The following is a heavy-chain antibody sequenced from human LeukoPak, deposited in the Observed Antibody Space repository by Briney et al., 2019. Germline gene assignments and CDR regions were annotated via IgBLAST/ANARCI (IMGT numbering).Heavy chain of an antibody. V-gene: IGHV1-8*03. Sequence: ASVKVSCKASGYTFTSYDINWVRQATGQGLEWMGWMNPNSGNTGYAQKFQGRVTITRNTSISTAYMELSSLRSEDAAVYYCARVKARLLLGVVQAYGGWFDPWGQGTLVTVSS. CDR1: GYTFTSYD. CDR3: ARVKARLLLGVVQAYGGWFDP. J-gene: IGHJ5*02. D-gene: IGHD3-3*01. CDR2: MNPNSGNT.